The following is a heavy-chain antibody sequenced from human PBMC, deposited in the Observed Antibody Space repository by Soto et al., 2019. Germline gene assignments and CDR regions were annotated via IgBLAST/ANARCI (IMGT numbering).Heavy chain of an antibody. J-gene: IGHJ6*03. CDR2: INSDGSST. CDR3: ASLNYYYYYMDV. Sequence: GGSLRLSCAASGFTFSSRWMHWVRQAPGKGLVWVSRINSDGSSTSYADSVKGRFTISRDNAKNTLYLQMNSLRAEDTAVYYCASLNYYYYYMDVWGKGTTVTVSS. V-gene: IGHV3-74*01. CDR1: GFTFSSRW.